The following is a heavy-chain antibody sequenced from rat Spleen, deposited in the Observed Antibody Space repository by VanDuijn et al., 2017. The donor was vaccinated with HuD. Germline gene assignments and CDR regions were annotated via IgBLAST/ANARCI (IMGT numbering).Heavy chain of an antibody. CDR3: ARENMYYGYNYFDY. J-gene: IGHJ2*01. Sequence: EYNSALKSRLSISRDTSKSQVFLKMNSLQTEDTATYYCARENMYYGYNYFDYWGQGVMVTVSS. D-gene: IGHD1-9*01. V-gene: IGHV2-43*01.